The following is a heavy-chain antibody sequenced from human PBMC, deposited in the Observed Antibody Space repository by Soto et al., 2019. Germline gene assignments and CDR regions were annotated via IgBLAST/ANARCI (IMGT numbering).Heavy chain of an antibody. V-gene: IGHV1-69*06. CDR2: IIPIFGTA. J-gene: IGHJ6*02. Sequence: SVKVSCKASGGTFSSYAISWVRQAPGQGLEWMGGIIPIFGTANYAQKFQGRVTIIADKSTSTAYMELSSLRSEDTAVYYCARDPIAAAGSYYYYGMDVWGQGTTVTVSS. CDR1: GGTFSSYA. CDR3: ARDPIAAAGSYYYYGMDV. D-gene: IGHD6-13*01.